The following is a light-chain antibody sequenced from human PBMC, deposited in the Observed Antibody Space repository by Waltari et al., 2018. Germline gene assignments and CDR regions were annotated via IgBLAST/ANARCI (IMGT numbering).Light chain of an antibody. J-gene: IGLJ3*02. CDR2: DVS. CDR3: SSQSSDDVVL. CDR1: SSDVGTYNS. V-gene: IGLV2-14*03. Sequence: QSALTQPAPVSGSPGQSITISCTGTSSDVGTYNSVSWYQDHPGQGPKVLIYDVSDRPSGVSARFSGSKSGNTASLTISGLQAEDEADYYCSSQSSDDVVLFGGGTKVTVL.